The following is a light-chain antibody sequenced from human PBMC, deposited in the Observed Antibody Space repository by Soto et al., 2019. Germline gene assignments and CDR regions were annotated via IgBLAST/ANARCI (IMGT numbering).Light chain of an antibody. J-gene: IGLJ2*01. CDR1: SSDVGGYNY. V-gene: IGLV2-14*01. CDR3: SSYTSSVENVV. Sequence: QSALTQPASVSGSPGQSITISCTGTSSDVGGYNYVSWYQQHPGKAPKLMIYEVSNRPSGVSNRFSGSKSGNTASLTISGLQAEDEADYYCSSYTSSVENVVFGGGTQLTVL. CDR2: EVS.